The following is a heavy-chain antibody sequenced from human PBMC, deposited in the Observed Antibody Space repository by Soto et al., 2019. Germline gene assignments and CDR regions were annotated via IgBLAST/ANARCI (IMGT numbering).Heavy chain of an antibody. J-gene: IGHJ4*02. D-gene: IGHD5-18*01. V-gene: IGHV4-31*03. CDR3: ARSGYSYGPNPLLY. Sequence: QVQLQESGPVLVKPSQTLSLTCTVSGGSISSGGYYWSWIRQHPGKGLEWIGYIYYSGSTYYNPSITSRVTTAVDTSKNQFSLKLSSVTAADTAVYYCARSGYSYGPNPLLYWGQGTLVTVYS. CDR2: IYYSGST. CDR1: GGSISSGGYY.